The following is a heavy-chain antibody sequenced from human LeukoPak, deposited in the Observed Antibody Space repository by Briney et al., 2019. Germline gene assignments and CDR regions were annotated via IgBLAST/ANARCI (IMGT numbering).Heavy chain of an antibody. J-gene: IGHJ4*02. D-gene: IGHD3-10*01. CDR2: IYCSGSP. V-gene: IGHV4-59*01. CDR3: ARVLKFYYSSGSYSYYFDY. Sequence: SETLSLTCTVSGGSIRSYYWSWIRQPPGKGLEWVGYIYCSGSPNYNPSLKSRVTTSIDTSRSQFSLKLSSVTAADTAVYYCARVLKFYYSSGSYSYYFDYWGRGTLVTVSS. CDR1: GGSIRSYY.